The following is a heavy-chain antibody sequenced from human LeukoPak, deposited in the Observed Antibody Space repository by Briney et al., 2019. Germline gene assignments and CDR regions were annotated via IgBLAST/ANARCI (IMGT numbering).Heavy chain of an antibody. Sequence: PWGSLRLSCTASGFSVSSNFMSWVRQAPGKGLEWVSVLYNGANTYYADSVKGRFTISRDNSKNTLYLQMNSLRADDTAVYYCARAVAYYYVSGNYYPGAFDVWGQGTMVTVSS. V-gene: IGHV3-53*01. CDR3: ARAVAYYYVSGNYYPGAFDV. CDR1: GFSVSSNF. CDR2: LYNGANT. D-gene: IGHD3-10*01. J-gene: IGHJ3*01.